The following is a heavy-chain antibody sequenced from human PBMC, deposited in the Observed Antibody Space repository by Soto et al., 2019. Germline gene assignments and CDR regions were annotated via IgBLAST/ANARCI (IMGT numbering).Heavy chain of an antibody. Sequence: RGESLKISCKGSGYSFTSYWISWVRQMPGKGLEWMGRIDPSDSYTNYSPSFQGHVTISADKSISTAYLQWSSLKASDTAMYYCARHEFFTEAVAADYWGQGTLVTVSS. CDR3: ARHEFFTEAVAADY. CDR1: GYSFTSYW. V-gene: IGHV5-10-1*01. J-gene: IGHJ4*02. CDR2: IDPSDSYT. D-gene: IGHD6-19*01.